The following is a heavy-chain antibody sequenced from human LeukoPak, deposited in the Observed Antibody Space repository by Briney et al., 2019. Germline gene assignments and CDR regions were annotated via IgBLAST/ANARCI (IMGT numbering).Heavy chain of an antibody. Sequence: SQTLSLTCAISGDSVSSNSAAWNWIRQSPSRGLEWLGRTYYRSKWYNDYAVSVKSRITINPDTSKNQFSLQLNSVTPDDTAVYYCARDLSGVYSGSYGYFDYWGQGTLVTVSS. D-gene: IGHD1-26*01. CDR1: GDSVSSNSAA. J-gene: IGHJ4*02. CDR2: TYYRSKWYN. CDR3: ARDLSGVYSGSYGYFDY. V-gene: IGHV6-1*01.